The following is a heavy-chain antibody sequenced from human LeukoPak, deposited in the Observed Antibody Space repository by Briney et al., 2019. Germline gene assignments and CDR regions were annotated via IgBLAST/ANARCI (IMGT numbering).Heavy chain of an antibody. V-gene: IGHV3-23*01. Sequence: GGSLRLSCAASGFTFGSYAMSWVRQAPGKGLEWVSYISGSGGSTYYADSVKGRFTISRDNSKNTLYLQMNSLRAEDTAVYYCAKGSLAAAGPGDYWGQGTLVTVSS. CDR2: ISGSGGST. CDR1: GFTFGSYA. D-gene: IGHD6-13*01. CDR3: AKGSLAAAGPGDY. J-gene: IGHJ4*02.